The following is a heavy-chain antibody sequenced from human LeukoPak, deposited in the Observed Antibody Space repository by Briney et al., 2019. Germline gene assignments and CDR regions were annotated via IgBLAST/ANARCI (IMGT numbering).Heavy chain of an antibody. Sequence: SETLSLTCTASSLTNGYHWGWIRQSPGKGLEWIGSVYRSGTTYYSPSLTTRVDISIDTSKKQFSLKLSSVTVADTAVYYCARDKSLFYVDSSGYFQARDFDYWGQGILVTVSS. V-gene: IGHV4-38-2*02. CDR3: ARDKSLFYVDSSGYFQARDFDY. CDR1: SLTNGYH. D-gene: IGHD3-22*01. CDR2: VYRSGTT. J-gene: IGHJ4*02.